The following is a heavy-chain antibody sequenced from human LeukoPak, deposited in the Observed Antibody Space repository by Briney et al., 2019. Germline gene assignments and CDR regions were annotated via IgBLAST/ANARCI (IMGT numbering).Heavy chain of an antibody. D-gene: IGHD3-9*01. CDR3: ARGVGYFDWLTLDY. CDR1: GYTFTSYD. Sequence: ASVKVSCKASGYTFTSYDINWVRQATGQGLEWMGWMNPNSGNTGYAQKFQGRVTMTRNTSISTAYMELSSLRSEDTAVYYCARGVGYFDWLTLDYWGQRTLVTVSS. CDR2: MNPNSGNT. V-gene: IGHV1-8*01. J-gene: IGHJ4*02.